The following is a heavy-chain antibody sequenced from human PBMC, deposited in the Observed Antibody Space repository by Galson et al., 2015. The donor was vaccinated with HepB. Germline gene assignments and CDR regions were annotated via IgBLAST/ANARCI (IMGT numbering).Heavy chain of an antibody. CDR3: ARGGGASGMYYDILTGPFDY. V-gene: IGHV1-2*04. J-gene: IGHJ4*02. Sequence: SVKVSCKASGYTFTGYYMHWVRQAPGQGLEWMGWINPNSGGTNYAQKFQGWVTMTRDTSISTAYMELSRLRSDDTAVYYCARGGGASGMYYDILTGPFDYWGQGTLVTVSS. CDR2: INPNSGGT. CDR1: GYTFTGYY. D-gene: IGHD3-9*01.